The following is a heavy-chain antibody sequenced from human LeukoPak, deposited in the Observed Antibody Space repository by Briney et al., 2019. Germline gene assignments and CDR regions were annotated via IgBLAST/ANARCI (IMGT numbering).Heavy chain of an antibody. CDR3: VRDPCSGGHCYSAN. CDR1: EFTFSSYW. V-gene: IGHV3-33*08. Sequence: PGGSLRLSCAASEFTFSSYWMTWVRQAPGKGLEWVAVIWNDGSGKSYADSVKGRFTVSRDNSKNTVFSQMNSLRAEDTALYYCVRDPCSGGHCYSANWGQGTLVTVSS. CDR2: IWNDGSGK. J-gene: IGHJ4*02. D-gene: IGHD2-15*01.